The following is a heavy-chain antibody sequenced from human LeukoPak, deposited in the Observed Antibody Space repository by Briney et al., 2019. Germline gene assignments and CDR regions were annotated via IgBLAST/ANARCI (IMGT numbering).Heavy chain of an antibody. V-gene: IGHV7-4-1*02. CDR1: GYTFTSYA. J-gene: IGHJ4*02. D-gene: IGHD3-10*01. CDR2: INTNTGNP. CDR3: ARDEHLWFGELLQYYFDY. Sequence: GASVKVSCKASGYTFTSYAMNWVRQAPGQGLEWMGWINTNTGNPTYAQGFTGRFVFSLDTSVSTAYLQISSLKAEDTAVYYCARDEHLWFGELLQYYFDYGGQGTWSPSPQ.